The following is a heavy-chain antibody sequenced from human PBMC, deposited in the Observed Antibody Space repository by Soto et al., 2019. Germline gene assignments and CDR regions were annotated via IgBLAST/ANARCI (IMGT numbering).Heavy chain of an antibody. Sequence: SETLSLTCAVYGGSFSGYYWSWIRQPPRKGLEWIGEINHSGSTNYNPSLKSRATISVDTSKNQFSLKLSSVTAADTAVYYCARGYGSGSYYKIVAYYFDYWGQGTLVTVSS. D-gene: IGHD3-10*01. CDR3: ARGYGSGSYYKIVAYYFDY. CDR1: GGSFSGYY. CDR2: INHSGST. V-gene: IGHV4-34*01. J-gene: IGHJ4*02.